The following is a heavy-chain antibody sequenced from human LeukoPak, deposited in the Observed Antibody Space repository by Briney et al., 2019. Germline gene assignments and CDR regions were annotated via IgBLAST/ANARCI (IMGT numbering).Heavy chain of an antibody. CDR1: GGSFSGYY. CDR3: ARGVVPAALNPISPYYYYYYMDV. V-gene: IGHV4-34*01. J-gene: IGHJ6*03. CDR2: INHSGST. Sequence: PSGTLSLTCAVYGGSFSGYYWSWIRQPPGKGLEWIGEINHSGSTNYNPSLKSRVTISVDTSKNQFSLKLSSVTAADTAVYYCARGVVPAALNPISPYYYYYYMDVWGKGTTVTVSS. D-gene: IGHD2-2*01.